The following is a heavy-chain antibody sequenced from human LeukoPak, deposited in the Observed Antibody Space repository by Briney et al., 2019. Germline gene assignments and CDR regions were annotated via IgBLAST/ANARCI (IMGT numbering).Heavy chain of an antibody. V-gene: IGHV3-15*01. CDR1: GFTFSNAW. J-gene: IGHJ4*02. CDR3: TTAEGRGEADY. CDR2: IKSKTDGGTT. D-gene: IGHD2-21*01. Sequence: GGSLRLSYAASGFTFSNAWMSWVRQARGKGLEWVGRIKSKTDGGTTDYAAPVKGRFTISRDDSKNTLYLQMNGLKTEDTAVYYCTTAEGRGEADYWGQGTLVTVSS.